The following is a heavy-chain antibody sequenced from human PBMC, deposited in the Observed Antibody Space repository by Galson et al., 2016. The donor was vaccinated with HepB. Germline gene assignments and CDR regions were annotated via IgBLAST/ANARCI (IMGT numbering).Heavy chain of an antibody. J-gene: IGHJ4*02. CDR3: ARDTFTSSSWSLDF. CDR2: ISTSGDT. V-gene: IGHV3-53*01. Sequence: SLRLSCAVSGFNVNNDYMSWVRQAPGRGLEWVSAISTSGDTYYADSVKGRFGISRDNSKNTLYLQINSPRAEDTAVYYCARDTFTSSSWSLDFWGKGTLVTVSS. D-gene: IGHD6-13*01. CDR1: GFNVNNDY.